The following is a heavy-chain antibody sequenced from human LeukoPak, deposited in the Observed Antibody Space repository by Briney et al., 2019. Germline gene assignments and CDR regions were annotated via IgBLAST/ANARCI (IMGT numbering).Heavy chain of an antibody. CDR3: ARDSTTGQAFDI. Sequence: PGGSLRLSSAASGFTLTGLGTRWGRQAPGKGLEWVALIWYDGNNKYYGDSVKGRFTISRDNSRSALYLQMNSLRAEDTVMYYCARDSTTGQAFDIWGQGTLVTVSP. CDR2: IWYDGNNK. J-gene: IGHJ3*02. V-gene: IGHV3-33*01. CDR1: GFTLTGLG. D-gene: IGHD4-17*01.